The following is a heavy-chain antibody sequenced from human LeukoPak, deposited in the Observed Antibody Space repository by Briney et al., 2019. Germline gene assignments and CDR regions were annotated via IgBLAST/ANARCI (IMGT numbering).Heavy chain of an antibody. V-gene: IGHV4-61*02. CDR2: IYTSGST. Sequence: PSETLSLTCTVSGGTISSGNYYWSWIRQPAGKGLEWIGRIYTSGSTNYNPALKSRVTISVDTSKNQFYLKLSSVTAADTAVYYCARSAGYSSSWYDFAYGGWFDPWGQGTLVTVSS. D-gene: IGHD6-13*01. CDR1: GGTISSGNYY. J-gene: IGHJ5*02. CDR3: ARSAGYSSSWYDFAYGGWFDP.